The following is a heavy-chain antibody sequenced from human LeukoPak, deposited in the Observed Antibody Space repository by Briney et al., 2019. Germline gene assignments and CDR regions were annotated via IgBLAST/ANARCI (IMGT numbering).Heavy chain of an antibody. CDR2: ISSNGGRT. Sequence: GGSLRLSCAASGFTFSSYAMHWVRQAPGKGLEYVSAISSNGGRTYYADSVKGRFTISRDNSENSLYLQMNSLRTEDTALYYCAKDYLTGTTRYFDCWGQGTLVTVSS. CDR1: GFTFSSYA. D-gene: IGHD1-7*01. CDR3: AKDYLTGTTRYFDC. J-gene: IGHJ4*02. V-gene: IGHV3-64*04.